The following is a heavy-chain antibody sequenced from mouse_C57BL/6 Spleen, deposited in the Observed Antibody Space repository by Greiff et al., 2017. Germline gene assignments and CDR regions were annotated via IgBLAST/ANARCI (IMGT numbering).Heavy chain of an antibody. V-gene: IGHV1-80*01. D-gene: IGHD1-1*02. CDR2: IYPGDGDT. CDR3: ARGVEFYDMDD. J-gene: IGHJ4*01. CDR1: GYAFSSYW. Sequence: QVQLQQSGAELVKPGASVTISCKASGYAFSSYWLNWVKQRPGKGLEWIGQIYPGDGDTNYNGKFKGKATLTADKSSSTAYMQLSCLTSEDSAVYYCARGVEFYDMDDWGQGTSVTVSS.